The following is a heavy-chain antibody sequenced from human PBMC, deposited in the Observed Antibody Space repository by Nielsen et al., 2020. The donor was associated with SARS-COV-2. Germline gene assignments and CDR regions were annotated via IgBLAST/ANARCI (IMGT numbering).Heavy chain of an antibody. Sequence: SETLSLTCTVSGGSISSHYWTWIRQFPGKRMEWIGYNYYSGSANYNPSLKSRVTISIDTSNNKFSLNLTSMTAADTAVYYCATHTGSYSYYGADVWGQGITVIVSS. V-gene: IGHV4-59*11. D-gene: IGHD1-26*01. CDR1: GGSISSHY. J-gene: IGHJ6*02. CDR3: ATHTGSYSYYGADV. CDR2: NYYSGSA.